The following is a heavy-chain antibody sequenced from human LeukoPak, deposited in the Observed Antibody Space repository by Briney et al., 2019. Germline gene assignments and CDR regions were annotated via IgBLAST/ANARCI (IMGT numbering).Heavy chain of an antibody. CDR2: IYYSGST. Sequence: SSETLSLTCTVSGGSISSSSYYWGWIRQPPGKGLEWIGSIYYSGSTYYNPSLKGRVTISVDTSKNQFSLKLSSVTAADTAVYYCARVRGLGVWFGEIDAFDIWGQGTMVTVSS. D-gene: IGHD3-10*01. CDR1: GGSISSSSYY. V-gene: IGHV4-39*07. J-gene: IGHJ3*02. CDR3: ARVRGLGVWFGEIDAFDI.